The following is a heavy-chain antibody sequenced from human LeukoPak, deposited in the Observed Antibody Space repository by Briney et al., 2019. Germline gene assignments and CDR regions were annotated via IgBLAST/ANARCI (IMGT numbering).Heavy chain of an antibody. J-gene: IGHJ4*02. Sequence: SETLSLTCAVSGGSISSGGYSWSWIRPPPGKGLECIGYIYQNGNTYYNPSLKSRVTISVDRSKNQFSLNLSSVTAADTAVYYCGRGGIAAAASGIDYWGQGTLVAVSS. CDR2: IYQNGNT. D-gene: IGHD6-13*01. CDR3: GRGGIAAAASGIDY. V-gene: IGHV4-30-2*01. CDR1: GGSISSGGYS.